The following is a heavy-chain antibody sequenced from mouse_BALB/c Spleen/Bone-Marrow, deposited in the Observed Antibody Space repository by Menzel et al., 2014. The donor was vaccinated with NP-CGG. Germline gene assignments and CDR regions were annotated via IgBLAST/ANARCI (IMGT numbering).Heavy chain of an antibody. V-gene: IGHV4-1*02. CDR3: ARLSYCCNLFV. CDR2: INPDSSTI. Sequence: EVKLVESGGGLVQPGGSLKLSCAASGFDFSRYWMSWVRQVPGKGLEWIGEINPDSSTINYTPSLKDKFIISRDNARNTLYLQMSRVRSEDSALYYCARLSYCCNLFVWGPATPATVSS. J-gene: IGHJ1*01. D-gene: IGHD2-12*01. CDR1: GFDFSRYW.